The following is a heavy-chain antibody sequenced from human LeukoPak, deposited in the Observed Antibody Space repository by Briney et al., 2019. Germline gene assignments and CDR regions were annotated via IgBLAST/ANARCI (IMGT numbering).Heavy chain of an antibody. V-gene: IGHV3-33*01. CDR1: GFTFSSYG. CDR3: ARGAAPRTYYYGSGSYPPFDY. J-gene: IGHJ4*02. Sequence: GGSLRLSRAPSGFTFSSYGMHWAPQAPGKGLEWVAVIWYEGSNKYYADSVKGRFTISRDNSKNTLYLQMNSLRAEDTAVYYCARGAAPRTYYYGSGSYPPFDYWGQGTLVTVSS. CDR2: IWYEGSNK. D-gene: IGHD3-10*01.